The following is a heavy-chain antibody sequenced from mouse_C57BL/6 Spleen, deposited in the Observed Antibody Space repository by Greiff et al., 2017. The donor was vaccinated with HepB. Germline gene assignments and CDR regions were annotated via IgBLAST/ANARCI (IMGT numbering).Heavy chain of an antibody. Sequence: VQLQQPGAELVRPGSSVKLSCKASGYTFTSYWMHWVKQRPIQGLEWIGNIDPSDSETHYNQKFKDKATLTVDKSSSTAYMQLSSLTSEDSAVYYCAREGPYGNYGAMDYWGQGTSVTVSS. D-gene: IGHD2-1*01. CDR3: AREGPYGNYGAMDY. CDR2: IDPSDSET. CDR1: GYTFTSYW. J-gene: IGHJ4*01. V-gene: IGHV1-52*01.